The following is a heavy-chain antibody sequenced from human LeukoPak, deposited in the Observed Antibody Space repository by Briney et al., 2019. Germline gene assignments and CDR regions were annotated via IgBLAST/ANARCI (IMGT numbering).Heavy chain of an antibody. CDR2: IYYSGST. J-gene: IGHJ4*02. Sequence: PSETLSLTCTVSGGSISSHYWRWIRQPPGKGLEWMGYIYYSGSTNHNTSLKSRVTISVDTAKNQFPLKLSSVTAADTAVYYCASASGVYRSSWKLFDYLGQGTLVTVCS. CDR3: ASASGVYRSSWKLFDY. CDR1: GGSISSHY. D-gene: IGHD6-13*01. V-gene: IGHV4-59*11.